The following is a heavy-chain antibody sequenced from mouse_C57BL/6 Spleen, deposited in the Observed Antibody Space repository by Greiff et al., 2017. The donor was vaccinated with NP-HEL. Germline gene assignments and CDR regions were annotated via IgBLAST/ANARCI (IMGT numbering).Heavy chain of an antibody. Sequence: QVQLKQPGAELVKPGASVKMSCKASGYTFTSYWITWVKQRPGQGLEWIGDIYPGSGSTNYNEKFKSKATLTVDTSSSTAYMQLSSLTSEDSAVYYCARYGGSPYAMDYWGQGTSVTVSS. V-gene: IGHV1-55*01. D-gene: IGHD1-1*01. CDR3: ARYGGSPYAMDY. J-gene: IGHJ4*01. CDR1: GYTFTSYW. CDR2: IYPGSGST.